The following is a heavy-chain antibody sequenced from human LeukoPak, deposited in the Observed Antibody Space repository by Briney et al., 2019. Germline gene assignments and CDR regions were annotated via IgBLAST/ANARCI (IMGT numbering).Heavy chain of an antibody. CDR3: ARAMYCGGDCYYYYYYMDV. CDR2: INWNGGST. Sequence: GGSLRLSCAASGFTFDDYGMSWVRHAPGKGLEWVSGINWNGGSTGYADSVKGRFTISRDNAKNSLYLQMNSLRAEDTALYYCARAMYCGGDCYYYYYYMDVWGKGTTVTVSS. J-gene: IGHJ6*03. V-gene: IGHV3-20*04. CDR1: GFTFDDYG. D-gene: IGHD2-21*02.